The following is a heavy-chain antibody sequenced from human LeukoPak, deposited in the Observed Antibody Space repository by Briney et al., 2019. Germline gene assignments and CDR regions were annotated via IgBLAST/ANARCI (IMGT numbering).Heavy chain of an antibody. V-gene: IGHV3-23*01. D-gene: IGHD3-10*01. CDR1: GFTFSSYA. CDR2: LSGGGGST. CDR3: AKDYYGSGNYYWYFDY. Sequence: GGSLRLSCAASGFTFSSYAMNWVRQAPGKGLEWASALSGGGGSTYYADSVKGRFTISRDNSKNTLYLQMNSLKAEDTAVYYCAKDYYGSGNYYWYFDYWGQGTLVTVSS. J-gene: IGHJ4*02.